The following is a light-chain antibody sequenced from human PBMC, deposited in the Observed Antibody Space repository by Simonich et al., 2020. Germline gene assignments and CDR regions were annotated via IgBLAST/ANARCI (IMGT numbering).Light chain of an antibody. J-gene: IGLJ2*01. CDR1: RRDVGGYNY. V-gene: IGLV2-23*01. Sequence: QSALTQPASVSGSPGQSITISCTGTRRDVGGYNYVSCYQQHPGKAPKLMIYEGSKRPSGVSNRFSGSKSGNTASLTISGLQAEDEADYYCCSYAGSSTVVFGGGTKLTVL. CDR2: EGS. CDR3: CSYAGSSTVV.